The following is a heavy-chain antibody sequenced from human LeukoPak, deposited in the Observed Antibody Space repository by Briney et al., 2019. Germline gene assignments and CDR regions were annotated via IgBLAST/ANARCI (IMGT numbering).Heavy chain of an antibody. J-gene: IGHJ5*02. Sequence: KPSETLSLTCTVSGGSISSYYWSWIRQPPGKGLEWIGYIYYSGSTNYNPSLKSRVTISVDTSKNQFSLKLSSVTAADTAVYYCARGFYDFWSGYYQNWFDPWGQGTLVTVSS. CDR1: GGSISSYY. CDR2: IYYSGST. V-gene: IGHV4-59*12. CDR3: ARGFYDFWSGYYQNWFDP. D-gene: IGHD3-3*01.